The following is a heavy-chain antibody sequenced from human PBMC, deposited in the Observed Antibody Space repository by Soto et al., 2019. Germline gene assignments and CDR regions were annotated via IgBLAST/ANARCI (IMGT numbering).Heavy chain of an antibody. J-gene: IGHJ4*02. Sequence: QVQLRQWGAGLLKPSETLSVTCAVYVGSFRDYYWSWVRQPPGKGLEWIGDINQSGSTRYNPSLKSRLSISKDTYKKQVSLNLRSVTAADTAVYYCTRGQWLDNSWGQGTLVTVSS. D-gene: IGHD6-19*01. CDR2: INQSGST. V-gene: IGHV4-34*01. CDR3: TRGQWLDNS. CDR1: VGSFRDYY.